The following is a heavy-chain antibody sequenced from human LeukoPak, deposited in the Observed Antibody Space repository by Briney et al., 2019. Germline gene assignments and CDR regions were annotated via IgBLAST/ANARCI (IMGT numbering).Heavy chain of an antibody. CDR3: ARHSDVIGAI. CDR2: IYPRDSDT. J-gene: IGHJ4*02. V-gene: IGHV5-51*01. D-gene: IGHD3-10*01. Sequence: GESLKISCKASGYTFTHHSIGWGRQKSGSGLEWMGIIYPRDSDTRYSPSFQGHVSISADTSINTAYLEWSRLEASDTAIYYCARHSDVIGAIWGQGTLVTVSS. CDR1: GYTFTHHS.